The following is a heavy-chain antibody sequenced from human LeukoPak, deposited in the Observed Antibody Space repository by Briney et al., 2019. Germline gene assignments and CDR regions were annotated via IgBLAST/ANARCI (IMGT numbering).Heavy chain of an antibody. Sequence: PAGGSLRLSCAASGFTFSSYAMHWVRQAPGKGLEYVSAISSNGGSTYYANSVKGRFTISRDNSKNTLYLQMNSLRAEDTAVYYCARRAGAYSHPYDYWGQGTLVTVSS. V-gene: IGHV3-64*01. J-gene: IGHJ4*02. CDR3: ARRAGAYSHPYDY. CDR2: ISSNGGST. CDR1: GFTFSSYA. D-gene: IGHD4/OR15-4a*01.